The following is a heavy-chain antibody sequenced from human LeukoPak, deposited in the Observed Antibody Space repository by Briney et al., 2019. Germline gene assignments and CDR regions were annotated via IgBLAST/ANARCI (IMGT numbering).Heavy chain of an antibody. CDR2: INTNTGNP. D-gene: IGHD2-8*01. CDR3: ASFFCINGVCYYLDY. J-gene: IGHJ4*02. Sequence: GASVKVSCKASGYTFTSYAMGWVRQASGHGLEWMGWINTNTGNPTYAQGFTGRFVFSLDTSVSTAYLQISSLEAEDTAVYYCASFFCINGVCYYLDYWGQGTLVTVSS. V-gene: IGHV7-4-1*02. CDR1: GYTFTSYA.